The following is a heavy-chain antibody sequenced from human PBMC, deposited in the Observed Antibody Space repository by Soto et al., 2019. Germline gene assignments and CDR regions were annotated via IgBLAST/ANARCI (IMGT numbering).Heavy chain of an antibody. CDR3: ARKDRVVAEGRWFVP. Sequence: SETLSLTCTVSGGSFKSGSYSWSWIRQPPGKGLEWIGYVYHTGRTSYNPSLKSRVSISMDTSKNQFSLNLSSVTAADTAVYYCARKDRVVAEGRWFVPWGQGTLVTVSS. J-gene: IGHJ5*02. CDR2: VYHTGRT. V-gene: IGHV4-61*01. CDR1: GGSFKSGSYS. D-gene: IGHD2-15*01.